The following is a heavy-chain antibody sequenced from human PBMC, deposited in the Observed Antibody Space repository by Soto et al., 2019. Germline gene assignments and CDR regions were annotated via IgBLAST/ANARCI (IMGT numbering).Heavy chain of an antibody. V-gene: IGHV3-30*18. CDR2: ISYDGSNK. Sequence: PGGSLRLSCAASGFTFSSYGMHWVCQAPGKGLEWVAVISYDGSNKYYADSVKGRFTISRDNSKNTLYLQMNSLRAEDTAVYYCAKERDRLRYFDWLLSPPHRFDYWGQGTLVTVSS. J-gene: IGHJ4*02. CDR3: AKERDRLRYFDWLLSPPHRFDY. CDR1: GFTFSSYG. D-gene: IGHD3-9*01.